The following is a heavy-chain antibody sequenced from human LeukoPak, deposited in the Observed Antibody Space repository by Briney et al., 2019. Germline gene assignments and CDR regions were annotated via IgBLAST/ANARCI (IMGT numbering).Heavy chain of an antibody. CDR2: IIPIFGTA. CDR1: GGTFSSYA. Sequence: GASVKVSCKASGGTFSSYAISWVRQAPGQGLEWMGRIIPIFGTANYAQKFQGRVTITTDESTSTAYMELSSLRSEDTAVYYCASRGVAARKDFDYWGRGTLVTVSS. V-gene: IGHV1-69*05. CDR3: ASRGVAARKDFDY. D-gene: IGHD2-15*01. J-gene: IGHJ4*02.